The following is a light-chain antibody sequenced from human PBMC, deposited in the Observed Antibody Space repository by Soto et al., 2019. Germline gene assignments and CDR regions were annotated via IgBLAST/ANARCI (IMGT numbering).Light chain of an antibody. CDR2: GNS. Sequence: QSVLMQPPSVSRAPGQRVTISCTGSSSNIGAGYDVHWYQQLPGTAPKLLIYGNSNRPSGVPDRFSGSKSGTSASLAITGLQAEDEADYYCQSYDSSLSGWVFGGGTKLTVL. CDR1: SSNIGAGYD. CDR3: QSYDSSLSGWV. J-gene: IGLJ3*02. V-gene: IGLV1-40*01.